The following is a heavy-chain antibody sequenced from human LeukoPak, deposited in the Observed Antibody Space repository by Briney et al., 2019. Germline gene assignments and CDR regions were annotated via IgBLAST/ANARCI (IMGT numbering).Heavy chain of an antibody. D-gene: IGHD2-2*01. V-gene: IGHV1-69*01. CDR1: GGTFSTYA. Sequence: ASVKVSCKASGGTFSTYAISWVRQAPGQELEWMGGIIPIFGTANYAQKFQGRVTITADESTSTAYMELSSLRSEDTAVYYCARAVTGVVVPAAFDYYYYYMDVWGKGTTVTVSS. CDR3: ARAVTGVVVPAAFDYYYYYMDV. CDR2: IIPIFGTA. J-gene: IGHJ6*03.